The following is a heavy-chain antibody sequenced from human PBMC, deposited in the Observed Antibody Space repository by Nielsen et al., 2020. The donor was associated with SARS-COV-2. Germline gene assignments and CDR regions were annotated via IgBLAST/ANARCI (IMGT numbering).Heavy chain of an antibody. J-gene: IGHJ4*02. Sequence: GSLRLSCAVSGGSISSSNWWSWVRQPPGKGLEWIGEIYHSGSTNYNPSLKSRVTISVDTSKNQFSLKLSSVTAADTAVYYCARDDDNWGSLAYWGQGTLVTVSS. D-gene: IGHD7-27*01. CDR3: ARDDDNWGSLAY. V-gene: IGHV4-4*02. CDR2: IYHSGST. CDR1: GGSISSSNW.